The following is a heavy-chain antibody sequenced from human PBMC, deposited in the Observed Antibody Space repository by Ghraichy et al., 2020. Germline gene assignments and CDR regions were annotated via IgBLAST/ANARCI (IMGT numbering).Heavy chain of an antibody. CDR3: ASGYYYGSGSTEPFDY. CDR2: IYYSGST. Sequence: SETLSLTCTVSGGSISSSSYYWGWIRQPPGKGLEWIGSIYYSGSTYYNPSLKSRVTISVDTSKNQFSLKLSSVTAADTAVYYCASGYYYGSGSTEPFDYWGQGTLVTVSS. J-gene: IGHJ4*02. V-gene: IGHV4-39*01. D-gene: IGHD3-10*01. CDR1: GGSISSSSYY.